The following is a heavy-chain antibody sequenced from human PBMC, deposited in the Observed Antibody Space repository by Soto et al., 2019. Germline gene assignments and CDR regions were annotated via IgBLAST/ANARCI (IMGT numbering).Heavy chain of an antibody. D-gene: IGHD6-6*01. CDR1: GFIFSSDW. CDR2: INTDGSDT. CDR3: ARDRPRSRHYFDY. J-gene: IGHJ4*02. Sequence: EVQLVESGGGLAQPGGSLRLSCAASGFIFSSDWMHWVRQAPGKGLVWVSRINTDGSDTSYADSVKGRFTISRDNAKNTVYLQMNSLRDEDTAVYYCARDRPRSRHYFDYWGQGNMVTVSS. V-gene: IGHV3-74*01.